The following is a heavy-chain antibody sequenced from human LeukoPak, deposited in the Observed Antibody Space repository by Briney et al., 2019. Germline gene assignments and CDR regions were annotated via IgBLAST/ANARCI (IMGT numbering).Heavy chain of an antibody. D-gene: IGHD3-16*02. CDR2: IYYSGST. CDR3: ARGETYYDYVWGSYRYARTGYFQH. V-gene: IGHV4-39*07. J-gene: IGHJ1*01. CDR1: GGSISSSSYY. Sequence: PSETLSLTCTVSGGSISSSSYYWGWIRQPPGKGLEWIGSIYYSGSTYYNPSLKSRVTISVDTSKNQFSLKLSSVTAADTAVYYCARGETYYDYVWGSYRYARTGYFQHWGQGTLVTVSS.